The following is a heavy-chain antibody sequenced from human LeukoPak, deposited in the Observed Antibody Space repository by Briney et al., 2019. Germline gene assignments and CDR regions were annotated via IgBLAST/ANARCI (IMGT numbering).Heavy chain of an antibody. V-gene: IGHV4-59*12. Sequence: SETLSLTCTVSGGSISSYYWSWIRQPPGKGLEWIGEIYHSGSTNYNPSLKSRVTISVDKSKNQFSLKLSSVTAADTAVYYCARDGVTTADTLDYWGQGTLVTVSS. CDR1: GGSISSYY. J-gene: IGHJ4*02. CDR3: ARDGVTTADTLDY. CDR2: IYHSGST. D-gene: IGHD4-17*01.